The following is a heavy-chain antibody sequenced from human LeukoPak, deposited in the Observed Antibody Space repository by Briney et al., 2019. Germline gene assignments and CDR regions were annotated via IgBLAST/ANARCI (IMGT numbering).Heavy chain of an antibody. CDR1: GFTFSSYA. Sequence: GGSLRLSCAASGFTFSSYAMHWVRQAPGKGLEWVAVISYDGSNKYYADSVKGRFTISRDNSKNTLYLQMNSLRSDDTAVYYCAREANYCSSTSCPLFGYWGQGTLVTVSS. CDR3: AREANYCSSTSCPLFGY. D-gene: IGHD2-2*01. CDR2: ISYDGSNK. V-gene: IGHV3-30-3*01. J-gene: IGHJ4*02.